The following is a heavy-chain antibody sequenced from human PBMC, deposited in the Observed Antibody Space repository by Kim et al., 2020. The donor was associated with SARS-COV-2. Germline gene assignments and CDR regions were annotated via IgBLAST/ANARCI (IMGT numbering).Heavy chain of an antibody. J-gene: IGHJ3*02. V-gene: IGHV4-39*01. CDR2: IYYSGST. CDR3: ARGALRITMIVVVIADAFDI. CDR1: GGSISSSSYY. D-gene: IGHD3-22*01. Sequence: SETLSLTCTVSGGSISSSSYYWGWIRQPPGKGLEWIGSIYYSGSTYYNPSLKSRVTISVDTSKNQFSLKLSSVTAADTAVYYCARGALRITMIVVVIADAFDIWGQGTMVTVSS.